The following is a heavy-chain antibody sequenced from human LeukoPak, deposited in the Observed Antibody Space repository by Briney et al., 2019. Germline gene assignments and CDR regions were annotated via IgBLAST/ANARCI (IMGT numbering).Heavy chain of an antibody. CDR3: ARGAMVRGVIDIQN. V-gene: IGHV1-69*13. CDR1: GGTFSSYA. Sequence: SVKVSCKASGGTFSSYAISWVRQAPGQGLEWMGGIIPIFGTANYAQKFQGRVTITADESTSTAYMELSSLRSEDTAVYYCARGAMVRGVIDIQNWGQGTLVTVSS. J-gene: IGHJ4*02. D-gene: IGHD3-10*01. CDR2: IIPIFGTA.